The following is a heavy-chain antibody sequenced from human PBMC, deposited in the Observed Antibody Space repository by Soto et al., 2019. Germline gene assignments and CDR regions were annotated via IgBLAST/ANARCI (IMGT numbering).Heavy chain of an antibody. Sequence: EVQLVESGGGLVQPGGSLRLSCAASGFTFSSYSMNWVRQAPGKGLEWVSYISSSSSTIYYADSVKGRFTISRDNAKNSLYLQMNSLRDEDTAVYYCARDKSRYSSGWYQGRYYYYGMDVCGQGTTVTVSS. CDR3: ARDKSRYSSGWYQGRYYYYGMDV. D-gene: IGHD6-19*01. V-gene: IGHV3-48*02. CDR2: ISSSSSTI. J-gene: IGHJ6*02. CDR1: GFTFSSYS.